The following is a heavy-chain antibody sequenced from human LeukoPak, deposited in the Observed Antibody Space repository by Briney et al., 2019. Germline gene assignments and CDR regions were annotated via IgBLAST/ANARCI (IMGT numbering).Heavy chain of an antibody. CDR1: GFTFSSYG. Sequence: GGSLRLSCAASGFTFSSYGMHWVRQAPGKGLEWVAFIRYDGSNKHYADSVKGRFTISRDNSKNTLYLQMNSLRAEDTAVYYCAKSGIAVAVSFDYWGQGTLVTVSS. CDR3: AKSGIAVAVSFDY. D-gene: IGHD6-19*01. J-gene: IGHJ4*02. V-gene: IGHV3-30*02. CDR2: IRYDGSNK.